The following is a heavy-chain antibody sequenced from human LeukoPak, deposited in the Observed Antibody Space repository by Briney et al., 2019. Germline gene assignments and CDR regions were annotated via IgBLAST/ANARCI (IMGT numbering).Heavy chain of an antibody. CDR2: ISSSSSYI. J-gene: IGHJ4*02. CDR1: GFTFSSYS. Sequence: GGSLRLSCAASGFTFSSYSMNWVRQAPGKGLEWVSSISSSSSYIYYADSVKGRFTISRDNAKNSLYLQMNSLRAKDTAVYYCAREVSEDDFWSGSGWGPYYWGQGTLVTVSS. V-gene: IGHV3-21*01. CDR3: AREVSEDDFWSGSGWGPYY. D-gene: IGHD3-3*01.